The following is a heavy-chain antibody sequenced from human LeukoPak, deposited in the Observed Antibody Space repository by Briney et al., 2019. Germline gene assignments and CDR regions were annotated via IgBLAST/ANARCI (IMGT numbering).Heavy chain of an antibody. Sequence: SETLSLTCAVYGGSFSGYYWSWIRQPPGKGLEWIGEINHSGSTNYNPSLKSRVTISVDASKNQFSLKLSSVTAADTAVYYCARGPHTGVNYYDSSGYYYWGQGTLVTVSS. D-gene: IGHD3-22*01. CDR3: ARGPHTGVNYYDSSGYYY. CDR2: INHSGST. CDR1: GGSFSGYY. V-gene: IGHV4-34*01. J-gene: IGHJ4*02.